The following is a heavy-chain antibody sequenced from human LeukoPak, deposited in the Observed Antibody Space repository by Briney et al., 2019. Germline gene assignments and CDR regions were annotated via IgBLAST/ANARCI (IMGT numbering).Heavy chain of an antibody. CDR2: IWHDGSNQ. J-gene: IGHJ4*02. Sequence: PGGSLRLSCAASGFTFSTYGMHWVRQAPGKGPEGVAVIWHDGSNQYYADSVKGRFTISRDNSKNTLYLQMNSLRAEDTAVYYCAKDTGWSLTDYWGQGTLVTVSS. CDR3: AKDTGWSLTDY. V-gene: IGHV3-33*06. D-gene: IGHD6-19*01. CDR1: GFTFSTYG.